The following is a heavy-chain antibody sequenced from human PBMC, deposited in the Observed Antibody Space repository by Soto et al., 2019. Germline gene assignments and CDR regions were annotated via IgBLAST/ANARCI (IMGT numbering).Heavy chain of an antibody. V-gene: IGHV3-30-3*01. D-gene: IGHD2-8*01. CDR1: GYTFSNYA. Sequence: QAQLVESGGGVIQPGRSLRLSCAASGYTFSNYAMHWVRQAPGKGLEWVAFISHDGNDKYSADSVKGRFTISRDNSKNAFYLQMNGLKPEDTAVYYFARNFKYWPNGVCYLHHHAMDAWGPGTTVTVSS. J-gene: IGHJ6*02. CDR3: ARNFKYWPNGVCYLHHHAMDA. CDR2: ISHDGNDK.